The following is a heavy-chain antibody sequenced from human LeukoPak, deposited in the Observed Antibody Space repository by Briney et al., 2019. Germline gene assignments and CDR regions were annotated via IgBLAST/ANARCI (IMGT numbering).Heavy chain of an antibody. CDR3: ARDLYNSGWFLL. V-gene: IGHV4-4*07. CDR1: GDSIGTFS. D-gene: IGHD6-19*01. Sequence: SETLSLTCSVSGDSIGTFSWNWIRQPAGKGLEWIGRVFSTGSTSYNPSLKSRVTMSVDTSRNQFSLKLSSVTAADTAVYYCARDLYNSGWFLLWGQGALVTVSS. J-gene: IGHJ4*02. CDR2: VFSTGST.